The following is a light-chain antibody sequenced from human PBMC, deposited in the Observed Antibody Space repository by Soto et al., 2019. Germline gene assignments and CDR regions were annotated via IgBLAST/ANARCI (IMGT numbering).Light chain of an antibody. CDR3: QQYHADPHP. Sequence: DIQITQSPSTLPAYVGDRVSITYRASQNFKSWLAWYQQKPGKAPKLLSYKACRLESGVPLRFSGSESGTEFTLTNNNLQPDDTATYYCQQYHADPHPFGGGTKVEIK. J-gene: IGKJ4*01. V-gene: IGKV1-5*03. CDR2: KAC. CDR1: QNFKSW.